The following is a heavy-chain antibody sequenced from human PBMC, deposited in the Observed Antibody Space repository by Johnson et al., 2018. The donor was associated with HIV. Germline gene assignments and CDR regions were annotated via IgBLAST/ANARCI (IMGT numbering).Heavy chain of an antibody. V-gene: IGHV3-30-3*02. D-gene: IGHD6-13*01. Sequence: HVHLVESGGGVVQPGRSLRLSCAASGFTFSSYAMHWVRQAPGKGLEWVAVISYDGSNKYYADSVKGRFTISRDNSKNTLYLQMNSLRAEDTAVYYCARTYSQGLDAFDIWGQGTMVTVSS. CDR2: ISYDGSNK. CDR3: ARTYSQGLDAFDI. J-gene: IGHJ3*02. CDR1: GFTFSSYA.